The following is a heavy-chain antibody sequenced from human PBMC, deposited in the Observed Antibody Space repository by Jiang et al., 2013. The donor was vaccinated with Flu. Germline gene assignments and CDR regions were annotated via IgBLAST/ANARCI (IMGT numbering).Heavy chain of an antibody. Sequence: QSGSELKKPGASVKVSCKASGYTFTSYAMNWVRQVPGQGLEWMGWINTNTGNPTYAQGFTGRFVFSLDTSVSTAYLQICSLKAEDTAVYYCVWGEWSQGYYGSGSYLGPLAAYGMDVWGQGTTVTVSS. D-gene: IGHD3-10*01. V-gene: IGHV7-4-1*01. J-gene: IGHJ6*02. CDR1: GYTFTSYA. CDR3: VWGEWSQGYYGSGSYLGPLAAYGMDV. CDR2: INTNTGNP.